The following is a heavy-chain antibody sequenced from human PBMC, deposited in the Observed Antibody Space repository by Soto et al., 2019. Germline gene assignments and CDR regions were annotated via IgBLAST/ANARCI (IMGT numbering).Heavy chain of an antibody. CDR2: ISHDGTSR. CDR3: VRSFGVPTPEFAY. D-gene: IGHD3-3*01. J-gene: IGHJ4*02. CDR1: GFTFIIYA. Sequence: QVRLVESGGGVVQPGRSLRLSCAASGFTFIIYAMHWVRQAPGKGLEWVAVISHDGTSRYYADSVKGRDTISRVNSKSMVLGDMNSLGVEDTAVYDGVRSFGVPTPEFAYWGQGTLVTVSS. V-gene: IGHV3-30-3*01.